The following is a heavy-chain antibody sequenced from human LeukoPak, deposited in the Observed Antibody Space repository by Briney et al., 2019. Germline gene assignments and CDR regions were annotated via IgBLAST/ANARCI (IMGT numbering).Heavy chain of an antibody. CDR3: ARLLEMATIPGAFDI. D-gene: IGHD5-24*01. Sequence: GESLKISCKGSGYIFTSYWIGWVRQMPGKGLGWMGIIYPGDSDTRYSPSFQGQVTISADKSISTAYLQWSSLKASDTAMYYCARLLEMATIPGAFDIWGQGTMVTVSS. J-gene: IGHJ3*02. CDR1: GYIFTSYW. CDR2: IYPGDSDT. V-gene: IGHV5-51*01.